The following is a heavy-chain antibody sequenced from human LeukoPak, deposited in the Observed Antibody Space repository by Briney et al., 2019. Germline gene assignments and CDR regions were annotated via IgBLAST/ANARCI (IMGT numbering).Heavy chain of an antibody. CDR1: GFTFSSYS. CDR2: IWYDGSNK. CDR3: ARGQGHSSSWHDY. V-gene: IGHV3-33*08. J-gene: IGHJ4*02. D-gene: IGHD6-13*01. Sequence: GGSLRLSCAASGFTFSSYSMNWVRQAPGKGLEWVAIIWYDGSNKYYADSVKGRFTISRDNSKNTLYLQMNSLRAEDTAVYYCARGQGHSSSWHDYWGQGTLVTVSS.